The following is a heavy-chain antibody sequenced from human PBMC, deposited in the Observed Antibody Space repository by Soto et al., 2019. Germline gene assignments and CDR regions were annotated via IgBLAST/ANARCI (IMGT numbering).Heavy chain of an antibody. CDR3: ARGVPATGFDF. V-gene: IGHV6-1*01. Sequence: SQTLSLTGAISGDSVSSDSATWNWLRQSPSRGLEWLGRTFYRSTWYYDYTPSVKGRITIKPDTSENQFSMQLYSVTPDDTAVYFCARGVPATGFDFWGQGALVTVSS. D-gene: IGHD2-2*01. CDR1: GDSVSSDSAT. CDR2: TFYRSTWYY. J-gene: IGHJ4*02.